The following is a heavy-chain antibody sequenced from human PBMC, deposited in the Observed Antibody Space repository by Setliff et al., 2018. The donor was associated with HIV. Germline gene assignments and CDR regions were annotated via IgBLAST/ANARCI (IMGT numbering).Heavy chain of an antibody. J-gene: IGHJ4*02. CDR2: IGTSGGSS. CDR1: GFTLSNYA. D-gene: IGHD3-22*01. Sequence: PGGSLRLSCSVSGFTLSNYAMNWVRQAPGKGLEWVSSIGTSGGSSYYADSVKGRFTISRDSSKNTLFLQLNSLRGEDTAVYYCAKDSYSYDSGVYHYFPFDLWGQGTLVTVS. V-gene: IGHV3-23*01. CDR3: AKDSYSYDSGVYHYFPFDL.